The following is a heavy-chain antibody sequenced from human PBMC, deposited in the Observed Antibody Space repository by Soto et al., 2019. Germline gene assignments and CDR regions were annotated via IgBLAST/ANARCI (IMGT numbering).Heavy chain of an antibody. Sequence: QVQLVESGGGVVQPGKSLRLSCAASGFTFSTYGMHWVRQAPGKGLEWVAVIWYDGSNKYHGDSLKGRFTISRDNSKNTLYLQINNLRAEDTAVYYCGRDGALGDTAGVESWGQGTLVTVSS. J-gene: IGHJ4*02. CDR1: GFTFSTYG. CDR2: IWYDGSNK. CDR3: GRDGALGDTAGVES. D-gene: IGHD5-18*01. V-gene: IGHV3-33*01.